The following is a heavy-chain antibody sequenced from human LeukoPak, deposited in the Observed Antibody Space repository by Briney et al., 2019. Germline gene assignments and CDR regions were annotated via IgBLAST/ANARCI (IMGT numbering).Heavy chain of an antibody. CDR1: GFTFSSYG. Sequence: PGGSLRLSCAASGFTFSSYGMHWVRQAPGKVLEWVAVISYDGSNKNCADSVRGRFTISRDNSKNTLFLQMNSLRPEDTAVYYCAKDTAPYYSIFDYWGQGTLVTVSS. J-gene: IGHJ4*02. CDR2: ISYDGSNK. CDR3: AKDTAPYYSIFDY. D-gene: IGHD3-10*01. V-gene: IGHV3-30*18.